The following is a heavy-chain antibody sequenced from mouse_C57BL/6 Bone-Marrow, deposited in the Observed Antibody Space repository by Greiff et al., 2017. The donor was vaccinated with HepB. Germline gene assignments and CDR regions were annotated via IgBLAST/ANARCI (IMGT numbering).Heavy chain of an antibody. CDR1: GYTFTDYE. J-gene: IGHJ4*01. D-gene: IGHD2-12*01. Sequence: VQLQQSGAELVRPGASVTLSCKASGYTFTDYEMHWVKQTPVHGLEWIGAIDPETGGTAYNQKFKGKAILTADKSSSTAYMELRSLTSEDSAVYYCTREKLLLHYYAMDYWGQGTSVTVSS. CDR2: IDPETGGT. V-gene: IGHV1-15*01. CDR3: TREKLLLHYYAMDY.